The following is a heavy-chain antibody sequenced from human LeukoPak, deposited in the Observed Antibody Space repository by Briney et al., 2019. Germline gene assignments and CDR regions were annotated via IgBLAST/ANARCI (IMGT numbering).Heavy chain of an antibody. V-gene: IGHV5-51*01. CDR2: IYPGDSDT. J-gene: IGHJ3*02. CDR3: ARRDHETTYYDSWSGPEGDAFDI. CDR1: GSSFTSYW. Sequence: GASLKISCKGSGSSFTSYWIGWVRQMPGKGLEWMGIIYPGDSDTRYSPSFQGQVTISADKSISTAYLQWSSLKASDTAMYYCARRDHETTYYDSWSGPEGDAFDIWGQGTMVTVSS. D-gene: IGHD3-3*01.